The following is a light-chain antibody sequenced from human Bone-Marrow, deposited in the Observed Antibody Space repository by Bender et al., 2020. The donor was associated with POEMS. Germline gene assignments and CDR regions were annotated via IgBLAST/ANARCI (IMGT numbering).Light chain of an antibody. Sequence: SYELTQPPSVTVSPGQTARITCSGDALPKQYAYWYQQKPGQAPVLLVYKDSERPSGIPQRFSGSSSGTTVTLTISEVQAEDEADYYCQSADTSGSVVFGGGTRLTVL. V-gene: IGLV3-25*03. CDR3: QSADTSGSVV. CDR1: ALPKQY. J-gene: IGLJ2*01. CDR2: KDS.